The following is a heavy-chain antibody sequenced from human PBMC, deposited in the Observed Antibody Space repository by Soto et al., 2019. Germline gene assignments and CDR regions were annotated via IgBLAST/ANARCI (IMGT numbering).Heavy chain of an antibody. CDR3: ARLVGNSWIDY. CDR1: GAGVTRNTVF. V-gene: IGHV6-1*01. J-gene: IGHJ4*02. Sequence: LSRTCGISGAGVTRNTVFWNSLRLTPSRGLEWLGRTYYRSRWHYEYAESVKSRIIITPDTSKNQLSLQLNSVTPEDTGVYYCARLVGNSWIDYWGQGTLVTVSS. CDR2: TYYRSRWHY. D-gene: IGHD6-13*01.